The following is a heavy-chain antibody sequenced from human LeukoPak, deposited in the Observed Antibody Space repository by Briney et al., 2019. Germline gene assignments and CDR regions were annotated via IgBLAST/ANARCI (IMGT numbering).Heavy chain of an antibody. D-gene: IGHD6-13*01. V-gene: IGHV3-11*04. J-gene: IGHJ5*02. CDR2: ISSSGSTI. Sequence: PGGSLRLSCAASGFTFSDYYMSWIRQAPGKGLEWVSYISSSGSTIYYADSVKGRFTISRDNAKNSLYLQMNSLRAEDTAVYYCARNKPGRIAAAGRGDWFDPWGQGTLVTVSS. CDR1: GFTFSDYY. CDR3: ARNKPGRIAAAGRGDWFDP.